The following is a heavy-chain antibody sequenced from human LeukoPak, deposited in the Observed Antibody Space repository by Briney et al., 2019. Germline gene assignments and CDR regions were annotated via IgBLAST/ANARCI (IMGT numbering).Heavy chain of an antibody. Sequence: PSETLSLTCTVSGGSISSYYWSWIRQPAGKGLEWIGRIYTSGSTNYNHSLKSRVIMSVDTSKNQFSLKLSSVTAADTAVYYCARGRADYFVSSGYYFDYRGQGTLVTVSS. D-gene: IGHD3-22*01. J-gene: IGHJ4*02. CDR1: GGSISSYY. CDR3: ARGRADYFVSSGYYFDY. CDR2: IYTSGST. V-gene: IGHV4-4*07.